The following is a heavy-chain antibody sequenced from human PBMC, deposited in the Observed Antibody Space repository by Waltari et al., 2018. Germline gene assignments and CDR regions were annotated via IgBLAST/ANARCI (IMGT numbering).Heavy chain of an antibody. CDR1: GGSISGYY. CDR3: ARVTSEFRSPYFYFDL. Sequence: QVQLQESGPGLVKPSETLSLTCTVAGGSISGYYWSWIRQPAGKGLEWIGRMHSSGTTKYSTALNGITFYSPSLSSRVTISVDTSKNQFSLKLTSVTAADTALYYCARVTSEFRSPYFYFDLWGRGTLVTVSA. CDR2: MHSSGTT. V-gene: IGHV4-4*07. J-gene: IGHJ2*01.